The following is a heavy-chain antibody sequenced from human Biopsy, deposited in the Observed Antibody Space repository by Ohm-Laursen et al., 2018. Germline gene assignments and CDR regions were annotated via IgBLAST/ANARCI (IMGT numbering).Heavy chain of an antibody. V-gene: IGHV1-8*01. Sequence: VKISCKTSGYTFTSYEINWVRQATGQGLEWMGWMNPDSGNTGYAQNFQGRVTMTRNTSISTAYMELSSLRSEDTAVYFCARADPPLFYYGSGSSNWFDPWGQGTLVTVSS. CDR1: GYTFTSYE. D-gene: IGHD3-10*01. CDR3: ARADPPLFYYGSGSSNWFDP. J-gene: IGHJ5*02. CDR2: MNPDSGNT.